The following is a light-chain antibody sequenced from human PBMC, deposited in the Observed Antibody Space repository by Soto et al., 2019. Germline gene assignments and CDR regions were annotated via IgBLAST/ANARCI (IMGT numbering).Light chain of an antibody. Sequence: EIVLTQSPATLSLSPGERATLSCRVSQSVSSYLAWYQQKHGQSPRLLIYDASNRATGIPARFSGSGSGTDFTLTISSLEPEDFAVYYCQQRSNWWTFGQGTKVEIK. CDR3: QQRSNWWT. J-gene: IGKJ1*01. CDR2: DAS. V-gene: IGKV3-11*01. CDR1: QSVSSY.